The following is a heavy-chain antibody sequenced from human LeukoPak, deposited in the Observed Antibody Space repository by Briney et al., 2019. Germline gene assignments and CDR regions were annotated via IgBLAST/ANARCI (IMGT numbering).Heavy chain of an antibody. CDR2: IKPDGGQK. V-gene: IGHV3-7*03. CDR1: GFTFGTYW. CDR3: ARDRESNWYRFLDC. D-gene: IGHD1-20*01. J-gene: IGHJ4*02. Sequence: GGSLRLSCSGSGFTFGTYWMSWVRQAPGKGLEWVANIKPDGGQKYYVDSVKGRFTISRDNAKNSLYLQMDNLRAEDTAVYFCARDRESNWYRFLDCWGQGTLVTVSS.